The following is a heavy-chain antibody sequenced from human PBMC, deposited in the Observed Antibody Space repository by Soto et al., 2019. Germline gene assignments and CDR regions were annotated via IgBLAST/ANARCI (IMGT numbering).Heavy chain of an antibody. CDR2: IYYSGST. CDR1: GGSISSGGYY. V-gene: IGHV4-31*01. Sequence: QVQLQEAGPGLVKPSQTLSLTCTVSGGSISSGGYYWSWIRQHPGKGLEWIGYIYYSGSTYYNPSLESQVTISVDTSKPQFSLKLSSVTAADTAVYYGARTEQWLVGSLYYYGMDVWGQGTTVTVSS. D-gene: IGHD6-19*01. J-gene: IGHJ6*02. CDR3: ARTEQWLVGSLYYYGMDV.